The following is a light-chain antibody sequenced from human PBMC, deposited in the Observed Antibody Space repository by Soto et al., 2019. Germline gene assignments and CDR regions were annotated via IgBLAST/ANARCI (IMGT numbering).Light chain of an antibody. CDR1: QSVSSY. V-gene: IGKV3-11*01. J-gene: IGKJ3*01. CDR3: QQRSNWPRVFT. CDR2: DAS. Sequence: EIVLTQSPATLSLSPGERATLSCRASQSVSSYLAWYQQKPGQAPRLLIYDASNRATGIPARLSGSGSGTDFTLTISSLEPEDFAVYYCQQRSNWPRVFTFGPGTKVDIK.